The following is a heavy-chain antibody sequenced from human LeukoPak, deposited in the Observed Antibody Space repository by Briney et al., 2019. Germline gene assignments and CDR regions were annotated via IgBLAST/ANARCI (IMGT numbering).Heavy chain of an antibody. CDR1: GGSFSGYY. D-gene: IGHD3-16*02. CDR3: ASTKRHYDYVWGSYRYYFDY. Sequence: SETLSLTCAVYGGSFSGYYWSWIRQPPGKGLEWIGEINHSGSTNYNSSLKSRVTISVDTSKNQFSLKLSSVTAADTAVYYCASTKRHYDYVWGSYRYYFDYWGQGTLVTVSS. V-gene: IGHV4-34*01. CDR2: INHSGST. J-gene: IGHJ4*02.